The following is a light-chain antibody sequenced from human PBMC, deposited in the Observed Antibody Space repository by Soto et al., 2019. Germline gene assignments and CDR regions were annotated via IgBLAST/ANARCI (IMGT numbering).Light chain of an antibody. CDR3: QQYNTYSPERT. V-gene: IGKV1-5*01. Sequence: IQMTQSPSNLAGVVGDRVTITCRASQSIGRWLAWYHQTTGKAPKLLRYDASSLEIGVPSRFSVSGSWTEFTLTISSLRPDPFATYYCQQYNTYSPERTFGQGTKVDI. CDR1: QSIGRW. J-gene: IGKJ1*01. CDR2: DAS.